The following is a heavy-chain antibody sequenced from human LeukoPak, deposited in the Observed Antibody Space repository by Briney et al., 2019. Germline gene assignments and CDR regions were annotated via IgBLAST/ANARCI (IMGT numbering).Heavy chain of an antibody. Sequence: PSETLSLTCAVYGGSFSGYYWSWIRQPPGKGLEWIGYIYYSGSTNYNPSLKSRVTISVDTSKNQFSLKLSSVTAADTAVYYCARQFWSGDNFDYWGQGTLVTVSS. CDR2: IYYSGST. CDR3: ARQFWSGDNFDY. D-gene: IGHD3-3*01. V-gene: IGHV4-59*01. J-gene: IGHJ4*02. CDR1: GGSFSGYY.